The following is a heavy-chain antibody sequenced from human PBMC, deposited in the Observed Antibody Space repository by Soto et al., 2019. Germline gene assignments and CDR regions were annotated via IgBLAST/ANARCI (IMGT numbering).Heavy chain of an antibody. CDR2: IIPIFGTA. Sequence: SVKVSGKASGGTFSSYAISWVRQAPGQGLEWMVGIIPIFGTANYAQKFQGRVTITADESTSNAYMELSSLRSEDTAVYYCARDRSNWNDDDDAFDIWGQGTMVNDS. D-gene: IGHD1-1*01. CDR1: GGTFSSYA. V-gene: IGHV1-69*13. J-gene: IGHJ3*02. CDR3: ARDRSNWNDDDDAFDI.